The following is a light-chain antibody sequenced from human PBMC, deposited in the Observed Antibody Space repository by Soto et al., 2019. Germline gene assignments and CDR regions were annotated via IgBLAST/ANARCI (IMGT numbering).Light chain of an antibody. V-gene: IGKV1-12*01. CDR1: QGINNW. CDR3: QQANTFPLT. J-gene: IGKJ4*01. Sequence: DLQVTQSPSSVSASVGDRVTITCRASQGINNWLAWYQQKPGKAPKLLIYTTSTLQSGVPSRFSGSGSGTYFSLTISSLQPEDFATYYCQQANTFPLTFGGGTKVEIK. CDR2: TTS.